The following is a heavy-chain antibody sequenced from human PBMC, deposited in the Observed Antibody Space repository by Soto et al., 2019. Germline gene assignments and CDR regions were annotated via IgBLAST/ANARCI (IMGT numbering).Heavy chain of an antibody. CDR1: GFTFTNYA. J-gene: IGHJ5*01. V-gene: IGHV3-23*01. D-gene: IGHD1-26*01. CDR3: AREVGAPSGWLDS. CDR2: ISATGGLK. Sequence: EVQLSESGGRLGQPGGSLRLSCAASGFTFTNYAMTWVRQSPGKGLQWVSGISATGGLKYYADSVQGRFTISRDNSKNTLYRQMDNLRDEDTAIDYCAREVGAPSGWLDSWGQGTQVTVSS.